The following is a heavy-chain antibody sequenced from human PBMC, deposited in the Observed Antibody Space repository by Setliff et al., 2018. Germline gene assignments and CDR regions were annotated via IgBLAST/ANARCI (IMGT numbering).Heavy chain of an antibody. CDR3: ARVATRDGYGDQYYFDY. Sequence: GASVKVSCKASGYTFTSYAMNGVRQAPGPGLEWIGWINTNTGNPTYAQGFTGRVVFSLDTSVSTAYLQISSLKAEDTAVYYCARVATRDGYGDQYYFDYWGQGTLVTVSS. D-gene: IGHD4-17*01. J-gene: IGHJ4*02. CDR1: GYTFTSYA. CDR2: INTNTGNP. V-gene: IGHV7-4-1*02.